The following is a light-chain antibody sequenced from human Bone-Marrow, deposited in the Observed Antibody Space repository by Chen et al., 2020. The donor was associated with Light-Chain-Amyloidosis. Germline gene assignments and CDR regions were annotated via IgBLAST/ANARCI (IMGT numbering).Light chain of an antibody. CDR1: ALPKKY. CDR3: QSADSSGTYRV. J-gene: IGLJ3*02. V-gene: IGLV3-25*03. Sequence: SYELTQPPSVSVSPGQTARITCSGDALPKKYAYWYQQKPGQAPVLVIYKDSERPAGIPERCSGASSWTTVTLTIRGVQAEDEADYYCQSADSSGTYRVFGGGTKLTVL. CDR2: KDS.